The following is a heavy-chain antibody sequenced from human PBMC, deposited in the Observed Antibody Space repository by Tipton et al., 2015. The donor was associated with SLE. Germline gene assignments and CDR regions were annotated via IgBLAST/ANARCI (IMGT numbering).Heavy chain of an antibody. CDR2: IYHSESP. J-gene: IGHJ4*02. CDR1: GGSIISSSW. V-gene: IGHV4-4*02. CDR3: ARPPGTYPTGDY. D-gene: IGHD3-10*01. Sequence: TLSLTCAVSGGSIISSSWWSWVRQPPGKGLEWIGDIYHSESPNYNPYLKSRVTISIDKSKNQYSLKLTSVTAADTAVYYCARPPGTYPTGDYWGQGTLVTFSS.